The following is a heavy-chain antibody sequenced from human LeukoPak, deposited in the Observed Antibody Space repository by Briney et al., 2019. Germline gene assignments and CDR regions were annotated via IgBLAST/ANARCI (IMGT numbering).Heavy chain of an antibody. J-gene: IGHJ4*02. D-gene: IGHD7-27*01. CDR2: IVGSGGST. CDR3: ARDVAWGAFDY. V-gene: IGHV3-23*01. Sequence: GGSLRLSCAASGFTSSTYGMSWVRQAPGKGLEWVSGIVGSGGSTYYADSVKGRFTISRDDSKNTLSLQMNSLRVEDTAVYYCARDVAWGAFDYWGQGTLVTVSS. CDR1: GFTSSTYG.